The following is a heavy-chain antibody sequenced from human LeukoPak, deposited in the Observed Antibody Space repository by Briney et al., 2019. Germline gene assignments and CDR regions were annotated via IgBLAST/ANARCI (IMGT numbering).Heavy chain of an antibody. D-gene: IGHD5-12*01. J-gene: IGHJ5*02. CDR1: GYSFTSYW. V-gene: IGHV5-51*01. CDR2: FYPGDADT. CDR3: TRGLRSANWFDP. Sequence: GEPLNFSCQASGYSFTSYWIAWVRKLPGKGLEWMGIFYPGDADTRYSPSFQGQVTISADKSISTAYLQWSSLKASDTAMYYCTRGLRSANWFDPWGQGTLVTVSS.